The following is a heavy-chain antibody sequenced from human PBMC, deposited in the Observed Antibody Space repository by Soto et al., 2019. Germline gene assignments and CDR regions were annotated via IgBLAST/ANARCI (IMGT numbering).Heavy chain of an antibody. V-gene: IGHV3-30*18. CDR1: GFTFSSYG. D-gene: IGHD3-3*01. J-gene: IGHJ5*02. Sequence: GGSLRLSCAASGFTFSSYGMHSVRNAPGKGLEWVAVISYDGSNKYYEDSVKGRFTISRDNSKNTLYLQMNSLRAEDTAVYYCAKDLHFTSWSGCYPFDPWGQGTLVTVSS. CDR3: AKDLHFTSWSGCYPFDP. CDR2: ISYDGSNK.